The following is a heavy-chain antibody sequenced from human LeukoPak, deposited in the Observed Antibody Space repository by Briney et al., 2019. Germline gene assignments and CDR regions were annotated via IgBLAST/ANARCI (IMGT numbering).Heavy chain of an antibody. D-gene: IGHD2-2*01. V-gene: IGHV4-34*01. CDR1: GGSFSGYY. CDR2: INHSGST. J-gene: IGHJ4*02. CDR3: ARVQVVPAATVDY. Sequence: SETLSLTCAVYGGSFSGYYWSWIRQPPGKGLEWIGEINHSGSTNYNPSLKSRVTISVDTSKNQFSLKLSSVTAADTAVYYCARVQVVPAATVDYWGQGTLVTVSS.